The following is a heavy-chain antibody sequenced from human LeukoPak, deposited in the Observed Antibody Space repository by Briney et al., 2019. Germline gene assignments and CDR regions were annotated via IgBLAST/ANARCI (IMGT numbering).Heavy chain of an antibody. V-gene: IGHV1-2*02. Sequence: GASVTLCCKASGYTFTDNYMHWVRQDPGQGFEWTGWINPNDGDANYAEKFQGRVTMTRDTSISAAHMEVSRLRSDDTAVYYCARANFLYCSSSTCLFDYWGQGTLVTVSS. J-gene: IGHJ4*02. CDR2: INPNDGDA. D-gene: IGHD2-2*01. CDR1: GYTFTDNY. CDR3: ARANFLYCSSSTCLFDY.